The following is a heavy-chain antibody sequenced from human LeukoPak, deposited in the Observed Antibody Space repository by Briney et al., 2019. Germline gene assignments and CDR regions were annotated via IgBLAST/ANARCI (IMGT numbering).Heavy chain of an antibody. Sequence: PGGSLRLSCAASGFTFSSYAMSWVRQAPGKGLEWVSAISGSGGSTYYADSVKGRFTISRDNSKNTLYLQMNSLRAEDTAVYYCARAETVRYFDWLFNYWGQGTLVTVSS. V-gene: IGHV3-23*01. CDR2: ISGSGGST. J-gene: IGHJ4*02. D-gene: IGHD3-9*01. CDR3: ARAETVRYFDWLFNY. CDR1: GFTFSSYA.